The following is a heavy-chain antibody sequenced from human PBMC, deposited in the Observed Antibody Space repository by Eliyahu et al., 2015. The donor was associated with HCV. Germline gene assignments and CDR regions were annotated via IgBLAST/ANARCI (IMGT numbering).Heavy chain of an antibody. CDR3: ARALSGSNSRGAYDI. CDR2: SGGST. CDR1: GYTFTSYY. V-gene: IGHV1-46*01. Sequence: QVQLVQSGAEVKKPGASVKVSCKASGYTFTSYYTSGGSTSYAQKFQGRVTMTRDTSTSTVYMELSSLTSEDTAVYYCARALSGSNSRGAYDIWGQGTMVTVSS. J-gene: IGHJ3*02. D-gene: IGHD1-26*01.